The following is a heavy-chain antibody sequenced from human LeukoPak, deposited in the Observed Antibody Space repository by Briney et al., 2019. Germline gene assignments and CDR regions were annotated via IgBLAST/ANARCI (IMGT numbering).Heavy chain of an antibody. J-gene: IGHJ4*02. V-gene: IGHV3-7*01. Sequence: GGGLRTSCAAPGFTFSHLWIAWLRPASREGLEWVANINPGGSEKYYADSVKGRFTIFRDDAKNSLYLQVDSLRAEDTAVYSCARWGLAYAIDYWGQGTLVTVSS. CDR2: INPGGSEK. CDR3: ARWGLAYAIDY. D-gene: IGHD2-8*01. CDR1: GFTFSHLW.